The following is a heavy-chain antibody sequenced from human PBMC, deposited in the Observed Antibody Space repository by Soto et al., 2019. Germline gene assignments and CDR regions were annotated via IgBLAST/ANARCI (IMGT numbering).Heavy chain of an antibody. CDR1: GFTFSSYG. CDR2: ISYDGSNK. CDR3: AKVYAPMVRGLTNYFDY. Sequence: QVQLVESGGGVVQPGRSLRLSCAASGFTFSSYGMHWVRQAPGKGLEWVAVISYDGSNKYYADSVKGRFTISRDNSKNTLHLQMNSLRAEDTAVYYCAKVYAPMVRGLTNYFDYWGQGTLVTVSS. V-gene: IGHV3-30*18. J-gene: IGHJ4*02. D-gene: IGHD3-10*01.